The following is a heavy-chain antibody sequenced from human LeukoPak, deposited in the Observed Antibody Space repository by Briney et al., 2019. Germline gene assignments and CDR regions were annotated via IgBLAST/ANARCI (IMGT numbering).Heavy chain of an antibody. D-gene: IGHD3-22*01. CDR1: GFTFTSSA. J-gene: IGHJ4*02. V-gene: IGHV1-58*01. CDR3: AADSWPHYYDSSGFWN. Sequence: ASVKVSCKASGFTFTSSAVQWVRQARGQRLEWIGWIVVGSGNTNYAQKFQERVTITRDMSTSTAYMELSSLRSEDTAVYYCAADSWPHYYDSSGFWNWGQGTLVTVSS. CDR2: IVVGSGNT.